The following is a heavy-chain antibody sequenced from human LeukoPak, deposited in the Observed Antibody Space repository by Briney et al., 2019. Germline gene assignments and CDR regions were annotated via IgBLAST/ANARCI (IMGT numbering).Heavy chain of an antibody. CDR2: INHSGST. J-gene: IGHJ5*02. CDR3: ASLDPIAAAGAWLDP. Sequence: PSQTLSLTCTVSGGSISSGSYYWSWIRQPPGKGLEWIGEINHSGSTNYNPSLKSRVTISVDTSKNQFSLKLSSVTAADTAVYYCASLDPIAAAGAWLDPWGQGTLVTVSS. V-gene: IGHV4-39*07. D-gene: IGHD6-13*01. CDR1: GGSISSGSYY.